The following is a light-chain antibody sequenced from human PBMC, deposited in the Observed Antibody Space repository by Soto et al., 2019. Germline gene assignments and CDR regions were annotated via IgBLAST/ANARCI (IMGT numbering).Light chain of an antibody. CDR2: LGS. CDR1: QNLLHSNGYNY. V-gene: IGKV2-28*01. CDR3: AQGLATPFT. Sequence: EIVLTQSPLSLPVTPGEPASISCRSSQNLLHSNGYNYLNWYLQKPEQSPQLLIYLGSNRASGVPARFSGSGSGTDFTLKINRVEAEDVGLYFCAQGLATPFTFGGGTKVEIK. J-gene: IGKJ4*01.